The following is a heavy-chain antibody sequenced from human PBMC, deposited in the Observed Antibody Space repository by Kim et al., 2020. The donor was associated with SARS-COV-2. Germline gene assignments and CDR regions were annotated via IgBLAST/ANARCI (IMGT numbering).Heavy chain of an antibody. V-gene: IGHV3-21*06. J-gene: IGHJ4*02. CDR3: ASNNYCFY. CDR2: ISSSRSYI. Sequence: GGSLRLSCAASGFTFSSYSMHWVRQAPGKGLEWVSSISSSRSYIYYADSVKGRFTISRDNAKNILYVQMNSLRAEDTAVYYCASNNYCFYGGQGTLVTFS. CDR1: GFTFSSYS. D-gene: IGHD4-4*01.